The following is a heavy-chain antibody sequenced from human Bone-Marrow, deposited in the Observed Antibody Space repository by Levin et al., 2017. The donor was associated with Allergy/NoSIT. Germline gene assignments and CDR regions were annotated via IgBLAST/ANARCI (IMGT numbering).Heavy chain of an antibody. J-gene: IGHJ4*02. V-gene: IGHV6-1*01. D-gene: IGHD3-9*01. Sequence: SQTLSLTCDITCDSLFSDGVAWNWIRRSPSRGLEWLGRTYYRSKWYSDYAPSVRSRLAVYSDTSKNQFSLQLKSVTPEDTAVYYCARGRYSAFDYWGQGILVTVSS. CDR3: ARGRYSAFDY. CDR1: CDSLFSDGVA. CDR2: TYYRSKWYS.